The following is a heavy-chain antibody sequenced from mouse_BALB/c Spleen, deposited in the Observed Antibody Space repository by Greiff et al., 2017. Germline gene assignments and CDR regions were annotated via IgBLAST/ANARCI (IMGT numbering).Heavy chain of an antibody. CDR2: INPSTGYT. CDR1: GYTFTSYW. V-gene: IGHV1-7*01. J-gene: IGHJ2*01. Sequence: VQLQQSGAELAKPGASVKMSCKASGYTFTSYWMHWVKQRPGQGLEWIGYINPSTGYTEYNQKFKDKATLTADKSSSTAYMQLSSLTSEDSAVYYCAREGDGDYFDSWGQGTTLTVSS. D-gene: IGHD2-3*01. CDR3: AREGDGDYFDS.